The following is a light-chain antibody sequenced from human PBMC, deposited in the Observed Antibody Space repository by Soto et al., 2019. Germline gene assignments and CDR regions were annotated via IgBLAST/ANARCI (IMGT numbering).Light chain of an antibody. J-gene: IGKJ1*01. CDR3: QQFDYSLWT. V-gene: IGKV3-20*01. CDR1: QSVSTSN. CDR2: GTS. Sequence: ETVLTQSPGTLSLSPGERATLSCRASQSVSTSNLAWYQQRPGQAPRLLIYGTSSRATGIPDRFSGGGSGTDFTLTISRLEPEDFAVYYCQQFDYSLWTFGQGTKVEIK.